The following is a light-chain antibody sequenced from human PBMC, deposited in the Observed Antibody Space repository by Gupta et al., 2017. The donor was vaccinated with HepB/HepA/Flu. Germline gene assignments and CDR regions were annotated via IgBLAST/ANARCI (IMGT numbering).Light chain of an antibody. CDR2: WAS. CDR1: QSLLHHNVNDY. J-gene: IGKJ2*01. CDR3: MQGLQTPYT. Sequence: DIVMTQSPLSLPVTPGEPASISCRSSQSLLHHNVNDYLDWYLQKPGQSPQLLIYWASNRPSGVPDRFSGSGSGTDFTLKISRVEAGDVGLYYCMQGLQTPYTFGQGTKLEI. V-gene: IGKV2-28*01.